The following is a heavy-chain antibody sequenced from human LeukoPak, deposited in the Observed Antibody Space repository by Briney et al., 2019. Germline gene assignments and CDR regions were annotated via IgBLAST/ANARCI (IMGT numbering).Heavy chain of an antibody. V-gene: IGHV1-58*01. CDR3: AANPLYWSNTSWGSGLYYYYGMDG. CDR1: GFTFTSSA. J-gene: IGHJ6*04. D-gene: IGHD2-2*01. CDR2: IVVGSGNT. Sequence: GTSVKVSCRASGFTFTSSAVQWVRQARGQRLEWIGWIVVGSGNTNYAQKFQERVTITRDMSTSTAYMELSSLRSEDTAVYYCAANPLYWSNTSWGSGLYYYYGMDGWGKGTTVTVSS.